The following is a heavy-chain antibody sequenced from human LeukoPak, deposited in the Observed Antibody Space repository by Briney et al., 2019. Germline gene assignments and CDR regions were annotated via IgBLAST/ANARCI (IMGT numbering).Heavy chain of an antibody. J-gene: IGHJ6*02. CDR2: INHSGST. CDR1: GGSFSGYY. CDR3: ARARGLYGMDV. D-gene: IGHD3-10*01. Sequence: SETLSLTCAVYGGSFSGYYWSWIRQPPGKGLEWIGEINHSGSTNYNPSLKSRVTISVDTSKNQFSLKLSSVTAADTAVYYCARARGLYGMDVWGQGTTVTVS. V-gene: IGHV4-34*01.